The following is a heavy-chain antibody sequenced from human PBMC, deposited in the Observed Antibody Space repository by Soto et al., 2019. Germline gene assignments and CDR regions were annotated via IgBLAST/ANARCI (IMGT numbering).Heavy chain of an antibody. Sequence: GGSLRLSCAASGFTFSSYWMSWVRQAPGKGLEWVANIKQDGSEKYYVDSVKGRFTISRDNAKNSLYLQMNSLRAEDTAVYYCARDTRRVGEAATIAVAGAFDYWGQGTLVTVSS. CDR1: GFTFSSYW. CDR2: IKQDGSEK. D-gene: IGHD6-19*01. J-gene: IGHJ4*02. V-gene: IGHV3-7*01. CDR3: ARDTRRVGEAATIAVAGAFDY.